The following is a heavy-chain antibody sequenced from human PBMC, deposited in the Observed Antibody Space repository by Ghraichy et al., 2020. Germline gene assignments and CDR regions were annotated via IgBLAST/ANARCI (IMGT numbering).Heavy chain of an antibody. J-gene: IGHJ3*02. CDR3: AREGRAGATTPHDAFDI. CDR2: MNPNSGNT. D-gene: IGHD1-26*01. CDR1: GYTFTSYD. Sequence: ASVKVSCKASGYTFTSYDINWVRQATGQGLEWMGWMNPNSGNTGYAQKIQGRATMTRNTSISTAYMELSSLRSEDTAVYYCAREGRAGATTPHDAFDIWGQGTMVTVSS. V-gene: IGHV1-8*01.